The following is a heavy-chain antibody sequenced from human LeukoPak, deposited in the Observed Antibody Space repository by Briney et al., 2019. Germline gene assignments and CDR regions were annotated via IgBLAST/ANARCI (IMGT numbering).Heavy chain of an antibody. CDR1: GGSFSGYY. CDR3: ARDMWKQWLAQYWYFDL. J-gene: IGHJ2*01. V-gene: IGHV4-34*01. Sequence: PSETLSLTCAVYGGSFSGYYWSWIRQPPGKGLEWIGEINHSGSTNYNPSLKSRVTISVDTSKNQFSLKLSSVTAADTAVYYCARDMWKQWLAQYWYFDLWGRGTLVTVSS. CDR2: INHSGST. D-gene: IGHD6-19*01.